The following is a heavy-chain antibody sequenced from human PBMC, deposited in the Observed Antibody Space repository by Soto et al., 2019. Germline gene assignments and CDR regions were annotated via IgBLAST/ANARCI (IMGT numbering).Heavy chain of an antibody. D-gene: IGHD2-2*01. V-gene: IGHV3-21*06. CDR1: RFTFSDEN. CDR2: IRGGGSYI. J-gene: IGHJ6*02. Sequence: PGGSLRLSCSASRFTFSDENMRLVRQVPGKRLEWDSGIRGGGSYIFYADSVQGRFSISRDNLKNLLFLEMNSLRVENTAVYSGARDPACHSTSCFLPPHVWGQGTKVTVSS. CDR3: ARDPACHSTSCFLPPHV.